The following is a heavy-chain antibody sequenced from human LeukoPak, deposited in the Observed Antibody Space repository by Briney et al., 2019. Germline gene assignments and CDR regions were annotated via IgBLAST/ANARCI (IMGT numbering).Heavy chain of an antibody. D-gene: IGHD3-16*01. V-gene: IGHV5-51*01. CDR2: IYPDDSDT. J-gene: IGHJ4*02. Sequence: GESLKISCKSSGNSFTVFWIGWVRQMPGKGLEWMGIIYPDDSDTRYNPSFQGQVTISADKSISTAYLQWDSLKASDTAIYYCARHGQGAFDSWGQETLVTVSS. CDR1: GNSFTVFW. CDR3: ARHGQGAFDS.